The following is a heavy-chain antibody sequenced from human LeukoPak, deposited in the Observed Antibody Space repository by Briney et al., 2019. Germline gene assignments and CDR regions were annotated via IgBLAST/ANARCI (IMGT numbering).Heavy chain of an antibody. CDR1: GDSISSSNCY. CDR2: IYYSGST. V-gene: IGHV4-39*07. J-gene: IGHJ4*02. CDR3: ARPDQAPL. Sequence: PSETLSLTCTVSGDSISSSNCYWGWIRQPPGKGLEWIGSIYYSGSTYYNPSLKSRVTISVDTSKNQFSLKLSSVTAADTAVYYCARPDQAPLWGQGTLVTVSS.